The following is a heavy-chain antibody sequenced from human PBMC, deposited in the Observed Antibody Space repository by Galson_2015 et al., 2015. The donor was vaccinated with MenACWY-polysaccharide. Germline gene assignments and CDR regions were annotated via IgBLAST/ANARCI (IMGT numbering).Heavy chain of an antibody. CDR2: IIPILGLA. Sequence: SVKVSCKASGGTFSTYAICWVRQAPGQGLEWMGRIIPILGLANYPQKFQGRVTITADKSTSTAYMEVNSLRSEDTAVYFCARFMDYDSSGYPLYGMDVWGQGTTLTVSS. D-gene: IGHD3-22*01. J-gene: IGHJ6*02. CDR3: ARFMDYDSSGYPLYGMDV. CDR1: GGTFSTYA. V-gene: IGHV1-69*04.